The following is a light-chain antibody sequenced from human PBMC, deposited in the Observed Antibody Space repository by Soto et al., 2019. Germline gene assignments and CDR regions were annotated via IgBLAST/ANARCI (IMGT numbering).Light chain of an antibody. CDR3: CSYAPESTYV. CDR2: KGT. CDR1: SDDVGAYNS. V-gene: IGLV2-23*01. J-gene: IGLJ1*01. Sequence: QPGLGQPASVSGSPGNSITISCTGTSDDVGAYNSVSWYQQLPHKAPQVILYKGTQRPSGVSSRFSGSTSGNAASLTISGLQADEEADYFCCSYAPESTYVFGTGTKVTVL.